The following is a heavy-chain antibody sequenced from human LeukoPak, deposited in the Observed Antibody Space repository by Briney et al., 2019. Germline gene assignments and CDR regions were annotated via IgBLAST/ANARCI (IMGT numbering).Heavy chain of an antibody. CDR2: IKEDGSER. J-gene: IGHJ4*02. D-gene: IGHD2-21*02. Sequence: GGSLRLSCEGSAFIFSGHWMNWVRQTPGKGLEWVASIKEDGSERQYVDSVKGRFSISRDNTKGSLFLQLNSLRAEDTAVYYCARSAYCGGDCYSEPLDYWGQGTLVTVSS. CDR1: AFIFSGHW. CDR3: ARSAYCGGDCYSEPLDY. V-gene: IGHV3-7*03.